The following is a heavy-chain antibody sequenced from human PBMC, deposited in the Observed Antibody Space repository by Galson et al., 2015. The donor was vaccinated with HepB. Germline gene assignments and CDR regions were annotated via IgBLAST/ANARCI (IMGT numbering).Heavy chain of an antibody. CDR3: ARGGGYFHFDS. CDR1: GFTFSSYW. CDR2: MNGDGTSI. Sequence: SLRLSCAASGFTFSSYWMHWVRQAPGKGLVWVSRMNGDGTSISYADSVKGRFTISRDNAKDTLYLQMNSLRAEDTAVYYCARGGGYFHFDSWGQGTLVTVSS. D-gene: IGHD3-22*01. V-gene: IGHV3-74*01. J-gene: IGHJ4*02.